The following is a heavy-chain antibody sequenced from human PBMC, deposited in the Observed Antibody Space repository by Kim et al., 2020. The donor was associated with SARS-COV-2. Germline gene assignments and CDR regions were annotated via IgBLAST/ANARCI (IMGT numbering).Heavy chain of an antibody. CDR1: GFTFGVYA. D-gene: IGHD5-12*01. V-gene: IGHV3-49*04. J-gene: IGHJ6*03. CDR3: TRAHNIGRWAYYYYYYMVV. Sequence: GGSLRLSCTASGFTFGVYAMSWVRQAPGKGLEWVGFIRSKAYGGTTEYAASVKGRFTISRDDSKSIAYLQMNSLKTEDTAVYYCTRAHNIGRWAYYYYYYMVVWGKGTTDTVSS. CDR2: IRSKAYGGTT.